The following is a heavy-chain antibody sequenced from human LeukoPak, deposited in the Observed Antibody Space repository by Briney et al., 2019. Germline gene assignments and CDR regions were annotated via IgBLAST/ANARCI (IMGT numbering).Heavy chain of an antibody. CDR2: ISSSSSYI. D-gene: IGHD7-27*01. Sequence: PGGSLRLSCAASGFTFSSYSMNWVRQAPGKGLEWVSSISSSSSYIYYADSVKGRFTISRDNAKNSLYLQMNSLRAEDTAVYYCARDHGLTGDPWGYYYMDVWGKGTTVTVSS. CDR1: GFTFSSYS. V-gene: IGHV3-21*01. J-gene: IGHJ6*03. CDR3: ARDHGLTGDPWGYYYMDV.